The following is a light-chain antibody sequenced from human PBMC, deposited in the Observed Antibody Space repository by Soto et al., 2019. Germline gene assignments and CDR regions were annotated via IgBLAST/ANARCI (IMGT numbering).Light chain of an antibody. CDR1: QSVDSL. CDR3: KQYNNWPIT. Sequence: EVVMTQSPGTLSVSPGEAATLSCRTSQSVDSLLAWYQQKPGQAPRLLIYGASTRTTGIPARFSGSGSGTDFTLTIKSLQSDDFAVYYCKQYNNWPITFGQGTRLEIK. J-gene: IGKJ5*01. CDR2: GAS. V-gene: IGKV3-15*01.